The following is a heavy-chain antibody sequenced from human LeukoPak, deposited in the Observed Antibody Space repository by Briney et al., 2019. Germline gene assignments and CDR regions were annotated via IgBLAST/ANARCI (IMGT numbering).Heavy chain of an antibody. V-gene: IGHV3-23*01. CDR1: GFIFSNLA. CDR2: ISARGDFT. J-gene: IGHJ3*02. Sequence: GGSLRLSCEGSGFIFSNLALSWVRQAPGKGLEWVSGISARGDFTSYADAVKGRFSISRDNSKNTLYLQMNSLTTDDTAVYYCAKDSTVVVVGAFDIWGQGTMVTVSS. D-gene: IGHD3-22*01. CDR3: AKDSTVVVVGAFDI.